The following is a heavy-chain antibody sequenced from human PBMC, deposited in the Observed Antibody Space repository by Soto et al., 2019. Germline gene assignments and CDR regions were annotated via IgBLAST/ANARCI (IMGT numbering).Heavy chain of an antibody. CDR2: ISGSGGST. Sequence: PGGSLRLSCAASGFTFSSYAMSWVRQAPGKGLEWVSAISGSGGSTYYADSVKGRFTISRDNSKNTLYLQMNSLRAEDAAVYYCAKMDYYYDSSGYYSLNAFDIWGQGTMVTVSS. CDR1: GFTFSSYA. D-gene: IGHD3-22*01. J-gene: IGHJ3*02. CDR3: AKMDYYYDSSGYYSLNAFDI. V-gene: IGHV3-23*01.